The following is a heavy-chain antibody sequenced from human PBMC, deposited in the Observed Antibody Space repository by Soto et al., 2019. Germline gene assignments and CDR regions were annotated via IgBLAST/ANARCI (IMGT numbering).Heavy chain of an antibody. CDR1: GGSISSGDYY. CDR3: ARAATIFGVVTHPWWRYYGMDV. Sequence: QVQLQESGPGLVKPSQTLSLTCTVSGGSISSGDYYWSWIRQPPGKGLEWIGYIYYSGSTYYNPSLKSRVTISVDTSKNQFSLKLSSVTAADTAVYYCARAATIFGVVTHPWWRYYGMDVWGQGTTVTVSS. D-gene: IGHD3-3*01. V-gene: IGHV4-30-4*01. CDR2: IYYSGST. J-gene: IGHJ6*02.